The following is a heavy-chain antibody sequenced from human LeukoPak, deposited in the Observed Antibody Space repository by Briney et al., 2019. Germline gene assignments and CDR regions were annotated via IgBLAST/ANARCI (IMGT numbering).Heavy chain of an antibody. CDR1: GYSFTSYW. CDR3: ARHWVWGYCSSTSCYTGLDY. Sequence: RGESLKISCKGPGYSFTSYWIGWVRQMPGKGLEWMGIIYPGDSDTRYSPSFQGQVTISADKSISTAYLQWSSLKASDTAMYYCARHWVWGYCSSTSCYTGLDYWGQGTLVTVSS. J-gene: IGHJ4*02. CDR2: IYPGDSDT. V-gene: IGHV5-51*01. D-gene: IGHD2-2*02.